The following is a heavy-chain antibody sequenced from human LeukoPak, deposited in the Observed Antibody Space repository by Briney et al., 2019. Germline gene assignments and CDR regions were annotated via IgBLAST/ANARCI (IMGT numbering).Heavy chain of an antibody. Sequence: SETLSLTCAVYGGSFSGYYWSWIRQPPGKGLEWIGEINHSGSTNYNPSLKSRVTISVDTSKNQFSLKLSSVTAADTAVYYCARNPYLYDYVWGRHDYWGQGTLVTVSS. CDR2: INHSGST. V-gene: IGHV4-34*01. CDR3: ARNPYLYDYVWGRHDY. J-gene: IGHJ4*02. D-gene: IGHD3-16*01. CDR1: GGSFSGYY.